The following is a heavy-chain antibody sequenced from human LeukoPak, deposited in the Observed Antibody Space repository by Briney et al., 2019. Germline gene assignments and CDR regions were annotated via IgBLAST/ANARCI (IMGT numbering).Heavy chain of an antibody. D-gene: IGHD2-2*01. V-gene: IGHV4-61*02. CDR2: IYTSGST. Sequence: SQTLSLTCTASGGSISSGSYYWSWIRQPAGKGLEWIGRIYTSGSTNYNPSLKSRVAISVDTSKNQFSLKLSSVTAADTAVYYCAREDIVVVPADYYYYMDVWGKGTTVTVSS. CDR1: GGSISSGSYY. J-gene: IGHJ6*03. CDR3: AREDIVVVPADYYYYMDV.